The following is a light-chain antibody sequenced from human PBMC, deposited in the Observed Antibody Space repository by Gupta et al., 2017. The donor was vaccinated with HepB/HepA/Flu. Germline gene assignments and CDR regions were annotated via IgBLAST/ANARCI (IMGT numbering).Light chain of an antibody. CDR2: RDS. CDR3: QQYGSSGWT. CDR1: QRLSSHY. J-gene: IGKJ1*01. V-gene: IGKV3-20*01. Sequence: EIVLTQSPGTLSLSPGERATLSCRASQRLSSHYLAWYQQKPGQAPRLLIYRDSSRATGIPSRFSGRGSGTDFTLTISRLEPEDFAVYYWQQYGSSGWTFGQGTKVEIK.